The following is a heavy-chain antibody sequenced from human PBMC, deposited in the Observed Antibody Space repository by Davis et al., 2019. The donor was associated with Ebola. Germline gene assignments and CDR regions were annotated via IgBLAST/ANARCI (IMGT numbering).Heavy chain of an antibody. V-gene: IGHV3-23*01. J-gene: IGHJ6*02. CDR1: GFTFSSYA. D-gene: IGHD1-26*01. Sequence: GESLKISCAASGFTFSSYAMSWVRQAPGKGLEWVSGISGSGTSTYYADSVKGRFTIFRDNSKNTLYLQMNSLRVEDTAVYYCAKDQYSVTFYNYYGMDVWGQGTTVTVSS. CDR3: AKDQYSVTFYNYYGMDV. CDR2: ISGSGTST.